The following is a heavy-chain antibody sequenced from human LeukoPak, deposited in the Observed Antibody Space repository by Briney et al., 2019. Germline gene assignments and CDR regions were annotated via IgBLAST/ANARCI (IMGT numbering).Heavy chain of an antibody. CDR3: AKDLWPTGYCSGGSCPTGYYFDY. J-gene: IGHJ4*02. CDR1: GFTFSSYA. V-gene: IGHV3-23*01. Sequence: GGSLRLSCAASGFTFSSYAMSWVRQAPGKGLEWVSAISGSGGSTHYADSVKGRFTISRDNSKNTLYLQMNSLRAEDTAVYCCAKDLWPTGYCSGGSCPTGYYFDYWGQGTLVTVSS. D-gene: IGHD2-15*01. CDR2: ISGSGGST.